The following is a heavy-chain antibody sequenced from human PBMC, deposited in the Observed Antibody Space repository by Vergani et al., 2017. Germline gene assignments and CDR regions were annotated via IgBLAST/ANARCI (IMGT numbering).Heavy chain of an antibody. Sequence: QVHLVESGGGVVPPGRSLRLSCVVSGFTSSYYGMHWVRPAPGKALEWVAVISYDGTQKYYAASVKGRFTISRDNSKSTLYLQMNSLRTEHTAVYYCATKSCGAPGCQIGYFREWGQGTLVTVSS. CDR2: ISYDGTQK. CDR3: ATKSCGAPGCQIGYFRE. CDR1: GFTSSYYG. J-gene: IGHJ1*01. V-gene: IGHV3-30*03. D-gene: IGHD2-21*01.